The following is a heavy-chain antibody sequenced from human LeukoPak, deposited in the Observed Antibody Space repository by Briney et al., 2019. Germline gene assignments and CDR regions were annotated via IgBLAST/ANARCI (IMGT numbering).Heavy chain of an antibody. CDR2: IKQDGSEK. CDR1: GFTFSSYW. D-gene: IGHD3-10*01. CDR3: ARDGSVLLWFGESTGGMDV. J-gene: IGHJ6*02. Sequence: GGSLRLSCSASGFTFSSYWMSWVRQAPGKGLEWVANIKQDGSEKYYVDSVKGRFTISRDNAKNSLYLQMNSLRAEDTAVYYCARDGSVLLWFGESTGGMDVWGQGTTVTVSS. V-gene: IGHV3-7*01.